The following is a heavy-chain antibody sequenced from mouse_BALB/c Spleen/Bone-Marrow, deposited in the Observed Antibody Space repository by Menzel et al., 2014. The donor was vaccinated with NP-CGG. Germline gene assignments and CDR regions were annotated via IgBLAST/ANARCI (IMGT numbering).Heavy chain of an antibody. CDR3: ARRVYGNYWYFDV. D-gene: IGHD2-1*01. J-gene: IGHJ1*01. V-gene: IGHV1-80*01. CDR1: GYAFSSYW. CDR2: IYPGDGDT. Sequence: QVTLKESGAELVRPGSSVKISCKASGYAFSSYWMNWVKQRPGQGLEWIGQIYPGDGDTNYNGKFKGKATLTADKSSSTAYMQLSSLTSEDSAVYFCARRVYGNYWYFDVWGAGTTVTVSS.